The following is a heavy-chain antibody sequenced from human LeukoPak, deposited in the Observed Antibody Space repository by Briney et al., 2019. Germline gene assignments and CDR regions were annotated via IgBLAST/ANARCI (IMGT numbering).Heavy chain of an antibody. V-gene: IGHV4-39*02. CDR3: AREKKTGTPRWFDP. CDR1: GRSISNSSYY. D-gene: IGHD1-7*01. Sequence: PSETLSLTCTVSGRSISNSSYYWGWIRQPPGKVLAWIGSIYYSGGTYYNPSLKNRVTITVDTSKHHSPLKLNPVTAADTAVYYCAREKKTGTPRWFDPWGQGTLVTVSS. CDR2: IYYSGGT. J-gene: IGHJ5*02.